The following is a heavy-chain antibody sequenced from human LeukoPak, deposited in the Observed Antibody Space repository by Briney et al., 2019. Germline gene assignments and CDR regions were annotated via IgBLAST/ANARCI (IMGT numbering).Heavy chain of an antibody. D-gene: IGHD5-12*01. J-gene: IGHJ6*03. CDR1: GGSISSSSYY. Sequence: KTSETLSLTCTVSGGSISSSSYYWGWIRQPPGKGLEWIGSIYYSGSTYYNPSLKSRVTISVDTSKNQFSLKLSSVTAADTAVYYCARVEGGYDYYYYYYMDVWGKGTTVTVSS. CDR3: ARVEGGYDYYYYYYMDV. CDR2: IYYSGST. V-gene: IGHV4-39*07.